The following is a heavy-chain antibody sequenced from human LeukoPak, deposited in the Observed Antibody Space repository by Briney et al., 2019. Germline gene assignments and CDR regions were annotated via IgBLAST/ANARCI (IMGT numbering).Heavy chain of an antibody. CDR3: ATEPKYYYDSSGS. D-gene: IGHD3-22*01. CDR2: VDPEDGET. J-gene: IGHJ5*02. V-gene: IGHV1-69-2*01. Sequence: ASVKVSCKVSGYTFTDYYMHWVQQAPGKGLEWMGLVDPEDGETIYAEKFQGGVTITADTSTDTAYMELSSLRSEDTAVYYCATEPKYYYDSSGSWGQGTLVTVSS. CDR1: GYTFTDYY.